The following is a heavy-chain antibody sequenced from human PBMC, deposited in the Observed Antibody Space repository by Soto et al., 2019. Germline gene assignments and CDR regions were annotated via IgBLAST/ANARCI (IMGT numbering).Heavy chain of an antibody. V-gene: IGHV4-39*01. CDR3: SSFFHRRGEFTFPYSFDY. D-gene: IGHD3-16*01. Sequence: QLQLQESGPGLVKPSETLSLTCTVSGGSIHSNNYYWRWIRQPPGRGLECIANIHYSGSTHYNPSLKSRVTISVDTSKNQFSLKLSSVTAADTAVYYCSSFFHRRGEFTFPYSFDYWGQGTLVTVSS. CDR2: IHYSGST. J-gene: IGHJ4*02. CDR1: GGSIHSNNYY.